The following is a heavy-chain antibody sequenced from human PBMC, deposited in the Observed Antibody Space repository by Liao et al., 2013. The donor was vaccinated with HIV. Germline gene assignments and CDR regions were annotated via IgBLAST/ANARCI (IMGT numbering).Heavy chain of an antibody. CDR2: INHSGST. D-gene: IGHD2-2*01. CDR1: GGSFSGYY. V-gene: IGHV4-34*01. CDR3: ARGKGSSRGPFDY. Sequence: QLQLQESGPGLLKPSETLSLTCAVYGGSFSGYYWSWIRQPPGKGLEWIGEINHSGSTNYNPSLKSRVTISVDRSKNQFSLKLSSVTAADTAVYYCARGKGSSRGPFDYWGQGTLVTVSS. J-gene: IGHJ4*02.